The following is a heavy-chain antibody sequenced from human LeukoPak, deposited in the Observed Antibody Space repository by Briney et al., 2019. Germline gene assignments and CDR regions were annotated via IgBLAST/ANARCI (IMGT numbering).Heavy chain of an antibody. Sequence: ASVKVSCKASGYTFTSYYMHWVRQAPGQGLEWMGIINPIGGSTIYAQKFQGRVTMTRDTSTSTVYMELSSLRSEDTAMYYCARALRMATIPGVNINYFDYWGQGTLVTVSS. J-gene: IGHJ4*02. CDR3: ARALRMATIPGVNINYFDY. CDR2: INPIGGST. V-gene: IGHV1-46*01. CDR1: GYTFTSYY. D-gene: IGHD5-24*01.